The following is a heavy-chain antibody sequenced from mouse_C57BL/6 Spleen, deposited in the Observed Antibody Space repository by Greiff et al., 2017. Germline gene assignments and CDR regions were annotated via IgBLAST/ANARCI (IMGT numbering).Heavy chain of an antibody. D-gene: IGHD1-1*01. CDR1: GFTFSDYY. J-gene: IGHJ3*01. CDR3: ARGGDYYGSSPFAY. CDR2: INYDGSST. V-gene: IGHV5-16*01. Sequence: EVKVVESEGGLVQPGSSMKLSCTASGFTFSDYYMAWVRQVPEKGLEWVANINYDGSSTYYLDSLKSRFIISRDNAKNILYLQMSSLKSEDTATYYCARGGDYYGSSPFAYWGQGTLVTVSA.